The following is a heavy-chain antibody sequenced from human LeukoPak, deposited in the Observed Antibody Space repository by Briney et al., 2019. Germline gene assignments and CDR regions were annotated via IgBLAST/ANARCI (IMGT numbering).Heavy chain of an antibody. D-gene: IGHD3-22*01. J-gene: IGHJ4*02. V-gene: IGHV3-53*01. Sequence: GGSLRLSCAVSGFTVSSDYMRWVRQAPGKGLEWVSVIYSGGSRDYGDFVKGRFIISRDNSKNTLYLQMNSLRAEDTAVYYCALMARDSRGYRADYWGQVTLVTISS. CDR1: GFTVSSDY. CDR3: ALMARDSRGYRADY. CDR2: IYSGGSR.